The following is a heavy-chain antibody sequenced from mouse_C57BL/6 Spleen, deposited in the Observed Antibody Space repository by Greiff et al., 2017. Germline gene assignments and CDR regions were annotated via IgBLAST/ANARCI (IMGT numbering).Heavy chain of an antibody. V-gene: IGHV1-62-2*01. CDR1: GYTFTEYT. CDR2: FYPGSGSI. CDR3: ARHDSLVSCYLYFDV. Sequence: QVQLQQPGAELVKPGASVKLSCKASGYTFTEYTIHWVKQRPGQGLEWIGWFYPGSGSIKYNEKFKDKATLTADKSSSTAYMQLSRLTSEDSAVYVCARHDSLVSCYLYFDVWGKGTTVTVSS. J-gene: IGHJ1*03.